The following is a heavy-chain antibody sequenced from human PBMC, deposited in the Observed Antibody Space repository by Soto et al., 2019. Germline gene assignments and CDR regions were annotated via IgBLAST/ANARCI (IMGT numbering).Heavy chain of an antibody. CDR3: AREDGSGSGYFGS. J-gene: IGHJ4*02. V-gene: IGHV3-23*01. CDR2: ISGSGGST. CDR1: GFTFRSYA. Sequence: EVQLLESGGGLVQPGGSLRLSCAASGFTFRSYAMSWVRQAPGKGLEWVSGISGSGGSTYYADSVKGRFTISRDNSKNTLYLQMNSLRAEDTAVYHCAREDGSGSGYFGSWGLGTLVTVSS. D-gene: IGHD3-10*01.